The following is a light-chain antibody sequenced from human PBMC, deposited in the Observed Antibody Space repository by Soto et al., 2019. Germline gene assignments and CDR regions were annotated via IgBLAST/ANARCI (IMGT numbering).Light chain of an antibody. Sequence: DIVMTQSPLSLPVTPGEPASISCRFSQSLLHSNGNTYLDWYLQKPGQSPQLLISLGSNRASGVPDRFSGSGSGTDFTLKISRVEAEDVGVYYCMQALEPSFSFGPGTKVDIK. V-gene: IGKV2-28*01. CDR1: QSLLHSNGNTY. CDR3: MQALEPSFS. CDR2: LGS. J-gene: IGKJ3*01.